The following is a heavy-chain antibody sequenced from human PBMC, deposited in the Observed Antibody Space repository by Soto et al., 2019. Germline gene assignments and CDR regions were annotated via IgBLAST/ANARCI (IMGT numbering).Heavy chain of an antibody. Sequence: GGSLRLSCAASGFTFSSYGMHWVRQAPGKGLEWVAVIWYDGSNKYYADSVKGRFTISRDNSKNTLYLQMNSLRAEDTAVYYCAKPRKAAATFRFDYWGQGTLVTVSS. CDR2: IWYDGSNK. V-gene: IGHV3-33*06. CDR3: AKPRKAAATFRFDY. J-gene: IGHJ4*02. CDR1: GFTFSSYG. D-gene: IGHD2-15*01.